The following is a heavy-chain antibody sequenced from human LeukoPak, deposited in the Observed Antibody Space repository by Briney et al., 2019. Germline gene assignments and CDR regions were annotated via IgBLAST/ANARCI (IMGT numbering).Heavy chain of an antibody. CDR2: MDYSGNT. J-gene: IGHJ4*02. Sequence: SETLSLTCTVSGGSISSSSYYWGWIRQPPGKGLEWIGSMDYSGNTYYNPSLKSRVTISVDMSKNQFSLKLSSVTAADTAVYHCARDRCSSASCYTKGFDYWGQGTLVTVSS. CDR1: GGSISSSSYY. D-gene: IGHD2-2*01. V-gene: IGHV4-39*07. CDR3: ARDRCSSASCYTKGFDY.